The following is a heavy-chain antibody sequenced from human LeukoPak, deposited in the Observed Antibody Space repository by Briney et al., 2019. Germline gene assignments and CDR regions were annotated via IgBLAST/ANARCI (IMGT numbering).Heavy chain of an antibody. CDR1: GFTFSSYG. Sequence: AGGSLRLSCAASGFTFSSYGMSWVRQAPGKGLERVSSISGSGGSTYYADSVKGRFTISRDNSKNTLYLQMNSLRAEDTAVYYCAKDGGEYYDILTGYYPRLYYMDVWGKGTTVTISS. V-gene: IGHV3-23*01. CDR2: ISGSGGST. J-gene: IGHJ6*03. D-gene: IGHD3-9*01. CDR3: AKDGGEYYDILTGYYPRLYYMDV.